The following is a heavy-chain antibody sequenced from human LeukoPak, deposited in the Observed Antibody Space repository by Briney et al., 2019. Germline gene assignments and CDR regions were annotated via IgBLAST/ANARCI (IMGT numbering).Heavy chain of an antibody. V-gene: IGHV3-30-3*01. D-gene: IGHD4-11*01. CDR3: ARDILNSFDY. CDR1: GFAFSSYA. CDR2: ISYDGSNK. J-gene: IGHJ4*02. Sequence: GGSLRLSCAASGFAFSSYAMHWVRQAPGKGLEWVAVISYDGSNKYYADSVKGRFTISRDNAKNSLYLQTSSLRAEDTAVYYCARDILNSFDYWGQGTLVTVSA.